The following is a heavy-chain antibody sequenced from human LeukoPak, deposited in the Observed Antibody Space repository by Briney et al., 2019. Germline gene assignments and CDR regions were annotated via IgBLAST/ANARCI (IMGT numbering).Heavy chain of an antibody. CDR1: GYTFTTYY. Sequence: ASVKVSCKASGYTFTTYYIHWLRQAPGQGLEWMGVINPSGGSTSYAQKFQGRVSLTRDTSTSTVYMGLSSLRSEDTAVYYCAREQLVGTYYFDFWGQGTLVTVSS. J-gene: IGHJ4*02. D-gene: IGHD1-1*01. CDR3: AREQLVGTYYFDF. CDR2: INPSGGST. V-gene: IGHV1-46*01.